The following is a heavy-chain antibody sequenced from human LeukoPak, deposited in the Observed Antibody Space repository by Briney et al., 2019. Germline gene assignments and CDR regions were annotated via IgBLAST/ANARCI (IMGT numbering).Heavy chain of an antibody. CDR1: GYTFTGYY. CDR3: ARVGLRSSGSSSHAAPDY. V-gene: IGHV1-2*02. CDR2: INPNSGGT. J-gene: IGHJ4*02. D-gene: IGHD3-10*01. Sequence: GTSVKVSCKASGYTFTGYYMHWVRQAPGQGLEWMGWINPNSGGTNYAQKFQGRVTMTRDTSISTAYMELSRLRSDDTAVYYCARVGLRSSGSSSHAAPDYWGQGTLVTVSS.